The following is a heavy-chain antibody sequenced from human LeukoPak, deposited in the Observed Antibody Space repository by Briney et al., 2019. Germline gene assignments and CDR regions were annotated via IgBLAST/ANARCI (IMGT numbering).Heavy chain of an antibody. CDR1: GGSISSSSYY. Sequence: PSETLSLTCTVSGGSISSSSYYWGWIRQPPGKGLEWIGSIYYSGSTYYNPSLKSRVTISVDTSKNQFSLKLSSVTAADTAVYYCARATEMDVWGKGTTVTVSS. J-gene: IGHJ6*04. D-gene: IGHD1-14*01. V-gene: IGHV4-39*01. CDR3: ARATEMDV. CDR2: IYYSGST.